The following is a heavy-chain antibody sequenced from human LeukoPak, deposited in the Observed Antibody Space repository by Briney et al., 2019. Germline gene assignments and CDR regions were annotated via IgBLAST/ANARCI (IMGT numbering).Heavy chain of an antibody. CDR3: ARDQGFGELLYLGLDY. D-gene: IGHD3-10*01. Sequence: AGGSLRLSCAASGFTFSSYSMNWVRQAPGKGLEWVAVIWYDGSNKYYADSVKGRFTISRDNSKNTLYLQMNSLRAEDTAVYYCARDQGFGELLYLGLDYWGQGTLVTVSS. V-gene: IGHV3-33*08. CDR2: IWYDGSNK. J-gene: IGHJ4*02. CDR1: GFTFSSYS.